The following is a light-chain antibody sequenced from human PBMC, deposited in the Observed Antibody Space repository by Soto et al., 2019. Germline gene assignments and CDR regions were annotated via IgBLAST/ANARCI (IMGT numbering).Light chain of an antibody. J-gene: IGKJ5*01. CDR2: DST. CDR3: QQYGSSLIT. V-gene: IGKV3-20*01. Sequence: VLTQSPATLSLSPGERATLSCRASQSIHTSLAWYQQKSGKPPRLVIYDSTLRANGVPDRFGGSRSGTDFTLTISRLEPEDFAVYYCQQYGSSLITFGQGTRLEIK. CDR1: QSIHTS.